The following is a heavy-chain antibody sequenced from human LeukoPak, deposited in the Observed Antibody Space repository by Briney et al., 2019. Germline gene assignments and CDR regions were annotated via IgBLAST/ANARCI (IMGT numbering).Heavy chain of an antibody. CDR3: ARAEQQLRLYYFDY. CDR2: ISYDGSNK. CDR1: GFTFSSYA. Sequence: GGSLRLSCAASGFTFSSYAMHWVRQAPGKGLEWVAVISYDGSNKYYADSVKGRFTISRDNSKNTLYLQMNSLRAEDTAVYYCARAEQQLRLYYFDYWGQGTLVTVSS. V-gene: IGHV3-30-3*01. D-gene: IGHD6-13*01. J-gene: IGHJ4*02.